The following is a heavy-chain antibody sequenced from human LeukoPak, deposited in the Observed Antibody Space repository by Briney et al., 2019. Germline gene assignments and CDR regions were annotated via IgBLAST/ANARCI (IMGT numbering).Heavy chain of an antibody. D-gene: IGHD3-22*01. Sequence: GGSLRLSCAASGFTFSDYAMHWVRQAPGKGLEWVAIISYDGTNKYYADSVRGRFTISRDSSKNTLYLQMNSLRPEDTAVYYCARAPAYFDSSGYYYYWGQGTLVTVSS. J-gene: IGHJ4*02. CDR1: GFTFSDYA. CDR2: ISYDGTNK. CDR3: ARAPAYFDSSGYYYY. V-gene: IGHV3-30-3*01.